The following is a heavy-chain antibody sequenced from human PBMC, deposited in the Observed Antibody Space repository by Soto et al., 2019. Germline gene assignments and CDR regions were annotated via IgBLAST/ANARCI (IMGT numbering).Heavy chain of an antibody. CDR1: GVTFSTYS. Sequence: GGSLRLSCTSSGVTFSTYSMNWVRQAPGKGLEWVSSISSGSTYKYYADSMKGRFTISRDNTKDSLDLQMNSLRAEDTAVYYCARGWGTTVVKLDAFDVWGQGTMVTVSS. J-gene: IGHJ3*01. V-gene: IGHV3-21*01. D-gene: IGHD4-17*01. CDR2: ISSGSTYK. CDR3: ARGWGTTVVKLDAFDV.